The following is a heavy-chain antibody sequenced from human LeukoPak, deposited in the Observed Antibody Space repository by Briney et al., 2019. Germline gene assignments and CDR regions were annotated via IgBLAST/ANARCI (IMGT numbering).Heavy chain of an antibody. J-gene: IGHJ3*02. Sequence: GGSLRLSCTASGFSVSSNYMSWVRQALGRGLEWVSTIYSGGGTYYADSVKGRFTISRDNSKNTLYLQMNSLRAEDTAVYYCARGEDTAKNAFDIWGQGTLVTVSS. CDR2: IYSGGGT. CDR1: GFSVSSNY. D-gene: IGHD5-18*01. V-gene: IGHV3-53*01. CDR3: ARGEDTAKNAFDI.